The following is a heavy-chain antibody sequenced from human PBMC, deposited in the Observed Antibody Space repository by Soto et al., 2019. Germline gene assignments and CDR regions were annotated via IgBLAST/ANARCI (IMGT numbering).Heavy chain of an antibody. CDR3: ARSPGRDGYNNFDY. V-gene: IGHV3-21*01. J-gene: IGHJ4*02. CDR2: ISSSSSYI. CDR1: GFTFSIYS. D-gene: IGHD1-1*01. Sequence: GGSLRLSCAASGFTFSIYSMNWVRQAPGKGLEWVSSISSSSSYIYCADSVKGRFTISRDNAKNSLYLQMNTLRAEDTAVYYCARSPGRDGYNNFDYWGQGTLVTVSS.